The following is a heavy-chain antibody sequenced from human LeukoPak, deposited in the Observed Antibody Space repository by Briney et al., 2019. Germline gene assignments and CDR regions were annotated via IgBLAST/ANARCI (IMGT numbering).Heavy chain of an antibody. V-gene: IGHV4-4*02. CDR3: ARDGGLGHCSSTSCPGDGMDV. J-gene: IGHJ6*02. D-gene: IGHD2-2*03. CDR2: IYHSGST. CDR1: GGSISSSNW. Sequence: SGTLSLTCAVFGGSISSSNWWSWVRQPPGKGLEWIGEIYHSGSTNYNPSLKSRVTISVDKSKNQFSLKLSSVTAVDTAVYYCARDGGLGHCSSTSCPGDGMDVWGQGTTVTVSS.